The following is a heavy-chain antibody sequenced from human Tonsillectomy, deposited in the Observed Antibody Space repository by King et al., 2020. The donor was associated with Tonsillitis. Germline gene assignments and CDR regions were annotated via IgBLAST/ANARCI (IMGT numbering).Heavy chain of an antibody. CDR1: GFTFDDYG. V-gene: IGHV3-20*04. CDR2: INWNGGST. J-gene: IGHJ4*02. Sequence: VQLVGSGGGVVRPGGSLRLSCAASGFTFDDYGMSWVRQAPGKGLEWVSGINWNGGSTGYADSAKGRFTISRDNAKNSLFLQMNSLRAEDTALYYCARVGGRQWLVPDYFDYWGQGALITVSS. D-gene: IGHD6-19*01. CDR3: ARVGGRQWLVPDYFDY.